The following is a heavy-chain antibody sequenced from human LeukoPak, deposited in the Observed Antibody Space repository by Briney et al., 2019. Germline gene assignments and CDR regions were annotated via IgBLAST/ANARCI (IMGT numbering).Heavy chain of an antibody. CDR1: RFTFSSYE. D-gene: IGHD4-17*01. Sequence: GGSLRLSCAASRFTFSSYEMNWVRQAPGKGLEWLSYINYNGESIYYADSVKGRFTVSRDNARGSLYLQMNSLRGEDTAVYYCARRASVTYHGMDVWGQGTTVTVSS. CDR3: ARRASVTYHGMDV. J-gene: IGHJ6*02. CDR2: INYNGESI. V-gene: IGHV3-48*03.